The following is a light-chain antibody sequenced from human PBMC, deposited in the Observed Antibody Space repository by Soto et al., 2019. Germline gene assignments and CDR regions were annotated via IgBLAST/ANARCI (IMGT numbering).Light chain of an antibody. J-gene: IGKJ1*01. V-gene: IGKV3-20*01. Sequence: EIVLTQSPGTLSLSPGERSTISCRASQSVSSSYLAWYQQKPGQAPSLLIYGASSRATGIPDRFSGSGSGTDFTLTISRQVPEDFAVYYCQQYDSSPRTFGQGTKVEI. CDR2: GAS. CDR3: QQYDSSPRT. CDR1: QSVSSSY.